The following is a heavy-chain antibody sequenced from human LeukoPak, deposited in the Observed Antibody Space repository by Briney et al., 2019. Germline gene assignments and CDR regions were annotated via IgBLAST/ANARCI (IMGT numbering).Heavy chain of an antibody. D-gene: IGHD5-24*01. CDR1: GFTVSSNY. Sequence: GGSLRLSCAASGFTVSSNYMSWVRQAPGKGLEWVSVIYSGGSTYYADSVKGRFTISRDNSKNTLYLQMNSLRAEDTAVYYCAKGLNVEMATIMAYWGQGTLVTVSS. V-gene: IGHV3-53*01. CDR3: AKGLNVEMATIMAY. CDR2: IYSGGST. J-gene: IGHJ4*02.